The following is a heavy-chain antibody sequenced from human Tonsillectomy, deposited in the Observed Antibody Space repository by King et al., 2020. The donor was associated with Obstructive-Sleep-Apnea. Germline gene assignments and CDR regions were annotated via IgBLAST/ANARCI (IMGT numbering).Heavy chain of an antibody. Sequence: VQLVESGGGVVQPGRSLRLSCAASGFTFSSYGMHWVRQAPGKGLEGVAVMWYDGSNKYYADSVKGRFTISRDNSKNTLYLQMNSLRAEDTAVYYCAKDETYYDSSGYYLDYWGQGTLVTVSS. CDR3: AKDETYYDSSGYYLDY. D-gene: IGHD3-22*01. CDR1: GFTFSSYG. CDR2: MWYDGSNK. V-gene: IGHV3-33*06. J-gene: IGHJ4*02.